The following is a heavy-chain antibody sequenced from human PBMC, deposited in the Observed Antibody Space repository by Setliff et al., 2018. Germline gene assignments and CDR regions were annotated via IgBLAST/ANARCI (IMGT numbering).Heavy chain of an antibody. CDR3: VTAASARSRWYDMGWFDP. J-gene: IGHJ5*02. D-gene: IGHD3-22*01. V-gene: IGHV4-39*01. CDR1: GGSITSGGGFY. Sequence: SVSGGSITSGGGFYWAWIRQPPGRELEWIGSFYSFGRIYYSPYLKNRVTISGDTSSNQFSLNLNSVTAADTAVYYCVTAASARSRWYDMGWFDPWGQGTLVTVSS. CDR2: FYSFGRI.